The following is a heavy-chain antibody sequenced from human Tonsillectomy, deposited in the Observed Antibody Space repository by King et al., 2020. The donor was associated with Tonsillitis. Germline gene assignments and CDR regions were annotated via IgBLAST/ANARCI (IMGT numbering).Heavy chain of an antibody. J-gene: IGHJ4*02. CDR3: AREDFSSKYFDY. Sequence: VQLVESGAEVKKPGSSVKVSCKASGGTFSNYAISWVRQAPGQGLEWMGRIIPILAVANFTQKFQGRVTITADTSTSTAFMDLSSLRSEDTALYYCAREDFSSKYFDYWGQGTLVTVSS. CDR2: IIPILAVA. D-gene: IGHD4-11*01. CDR1: GGTFSNYA. V-gene: IGHV1-69*09.